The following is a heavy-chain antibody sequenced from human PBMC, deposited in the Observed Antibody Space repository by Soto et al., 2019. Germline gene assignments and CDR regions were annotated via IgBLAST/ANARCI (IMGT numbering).Heavy chain of an antibody. CDR2: ITPDGGST. D-gene: IGHD5-12*01. CDR3: ARDLIIADTPGDDFDY. V-gene: IGHV3-74*01. J-gene: IGHJ4*02. Sequence: EVQLVESGGGLVQPGGSLRLSCATSGFTFTTYWMHWVRQAPGKGLMWVSRITPDGGSTSYADSVKGRFTISRDNAKNTLYLQMNGLRAEDTAIYYCARDLIIADTPGDDFDYWGQGTLVAVS. CDR1: GFTFTTYW.